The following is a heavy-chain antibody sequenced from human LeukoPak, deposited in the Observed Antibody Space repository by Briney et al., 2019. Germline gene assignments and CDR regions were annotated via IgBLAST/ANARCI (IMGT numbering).Heavy chain of an antibody. CDR3: AREDGYNGDFDY. V-gene: IGHV4-59*01. CDR1: GGSISSYY. D-gene: IGHD5-24*01. CDR2: IYYSGST. J-gene: IGHJ4*02. Sequence: SETLSLTCTVSGGSISSYYWSWIRQPAGKGLEWIGYIYYSGSTNYNPSLKSRVTISVDTSKNQFSLKLSSVTAADTAVYYCAREDGYNGDFDYWGQGTLVTVSS.